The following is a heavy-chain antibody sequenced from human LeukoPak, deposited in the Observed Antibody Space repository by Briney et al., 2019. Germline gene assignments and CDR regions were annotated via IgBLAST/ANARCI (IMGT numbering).Heavy chain of an antibody. Sequence: PGGSLRLSCAASGFTFDDYAMHWVRQAPGKGLEWVSGISWNSGSIGYADSVKGRFTISRDNAKNTLYLQMNSLRAEDTAVYYCARASWGSGYDDAFDIWGQGTMVTVSS. CDR2: ISWNSGSI. V-gene: IGHV3-9*01. CDR1: GFTFDDYA. D-gene: IGHD3-22*01. CDR3: ARASWGSGYDDAFDI. J-gene: IGHJ3*02.